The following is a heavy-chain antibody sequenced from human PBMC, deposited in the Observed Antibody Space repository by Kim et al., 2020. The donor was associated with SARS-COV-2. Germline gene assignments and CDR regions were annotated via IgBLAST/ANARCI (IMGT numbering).Heavy chain of an antibody. CDR3: ARAGGGYCSGGSCYYFD. J-gene: IGHJ4*01. CDR2: ISSNGGST. V-gene: IGHV3-64*01. CDR1: GFTFSSYA. Sequence: GGSLRLSCAASGFTFSSYAMHWVRQAPGKGLEYVSAISSNGGSTYYANSVKGRFTISRDNSKNTLYLQMGSLRAEDMAVYYCARAGGGYCSGGSCYYFD. D-gene: IGHD2-15*01.